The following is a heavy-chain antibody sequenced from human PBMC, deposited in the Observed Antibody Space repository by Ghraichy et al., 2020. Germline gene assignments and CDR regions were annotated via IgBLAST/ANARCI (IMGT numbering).Heavy chain of an antibody. CDR1: GFTFSSYS. CDR2: ISSSSSYI. CDR3: ARGFRRGAGRRYSYGYKESSAVDAFDI. J-gene: IGHJ3*02. D-gene: IGHD5-18*01. V-gene: IGHV3-21*01. Sequence: GGSLRLSCAASGFTFSSYSMNWVRQAPGKGLEWVSSISSSSSYIYYADSVNGRFTISRDNAKNSLYLQMNSLRAEDTAVYYCARGFRRGAGRRYSYGYKESSAVDAFDIWGQGTMVTVSS.